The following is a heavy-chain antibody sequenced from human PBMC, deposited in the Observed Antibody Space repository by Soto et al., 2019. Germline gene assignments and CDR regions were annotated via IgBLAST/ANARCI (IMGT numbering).Heavy chain of an antibody. Sequence: DVQVLESGGGMVQPGGSLRLSCAASGFTFSSYAMSWVRQAPGKGLEWVSSITGVGTNAYYADSVRGRVTFSRDNFRNTLYLQMNSLTVEDTALYYCVRIHDSTANFDYWGQGTLVTVSS. CDR1: GFTFSSYA. CDR2: ITGVGTNA. D-gene: IGHD3-22*01. J-gene: IGHJ4*02. V-gene: IGHV3-23*01. CDR3: VRIHDSTANFDY.